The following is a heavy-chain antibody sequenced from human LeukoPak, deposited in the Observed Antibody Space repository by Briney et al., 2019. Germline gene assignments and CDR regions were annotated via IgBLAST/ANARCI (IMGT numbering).Heavy chain of an antibody. CDR1: GDSASSNSAA. CDR3: ASQNIVVVVAAETSDAFDI. Sequence: SQTLSLTCAISGDSASSNSAAWNWIRQSPSRGLEWLGRTYYRSKWYNDYAVSVKSRITINPDTSKNQFSLQLNSVTPEDTAVYYCASQNIVVVVAAETSDAFDIWGQGTMVTVSS. D-gene: IGHD2-15*01. V-gene: IGHV6-1*01. CDR2: TYYRSKWYN. J-gene: IGHJ3*02.